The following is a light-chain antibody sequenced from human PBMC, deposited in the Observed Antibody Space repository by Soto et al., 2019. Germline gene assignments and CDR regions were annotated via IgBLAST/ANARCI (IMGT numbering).Light chain of an antibody. CDR3: CSYAGSSTNWV. CDR1: SSDVGSYNL. Sequence: QPVLTQPASVSGSPGQSITISCTGTSSDVGSYNLVSWYQQHPGKAPKLIIYEVSERPSGVSYRFSGSKSASTASLTISGLQAEDEADYYCCSYAGSSTNWVFGGGTKLTVL. J-gene: IGLJ3*02. CDR2: EVS. V-gene: IGLV2-23*02.